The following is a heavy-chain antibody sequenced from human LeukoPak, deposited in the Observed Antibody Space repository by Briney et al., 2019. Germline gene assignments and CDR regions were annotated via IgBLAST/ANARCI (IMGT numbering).Heavy chain of an antibody. J-gene: IGHJ3*02. CDR1: GGSISSSSYY. D-gene: IGHD3-3*01. V-gene: IGHV4-61*02. CDR3: ARDLHDFWSGSRAGSAFDI. Sequence: SETLSLTFTVSGGSISSSSYYWSWIRQPAGKGLEWIGRFYTSGSTNYNPSLKSRVTISVDTSKNQFSLKLSSVTAADTAVYYCARDLHDFWSGSRAGSAFDIWGQGTMVTVSS. CDR2: FYTSGST.